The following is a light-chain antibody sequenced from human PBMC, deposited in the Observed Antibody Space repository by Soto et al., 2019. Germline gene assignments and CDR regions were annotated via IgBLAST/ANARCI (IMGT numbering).Light chain of an antibody. CDR3: SSYTSDNPLFV. Sequence: QSALTQPASVSGSPGESITISCTGTDNDIGGYNFVSWYQQHPGKAPKLMIFGVNDRPSGVSSRFSGSSSGNTASLTISGLQADDEADYYCSSYTSDNPLFVFGPGTKVTV. V-gene: IGLV2-14*01. J-gene: IGLJ1*01. CDR2: GVN. CDR1: DNDIGGYNF.